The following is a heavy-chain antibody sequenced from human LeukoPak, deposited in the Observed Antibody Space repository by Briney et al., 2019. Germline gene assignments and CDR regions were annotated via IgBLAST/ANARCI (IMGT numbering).Heavy chain of an antibody. CDR2: ISPGDSDA. D-gene: IGHD2-21*02. CDR1: GYRFTSHW. CDR3: ARQAYCGGDCSANFDY. J-gene: IGHJ4*02. V-gene: IGHV5-51*01. Sequence: GESLKISCKGSGYRFTSHWIGWVRQMPGKGLEWMGIISPGDSDARYSPSFQGQVTISADKSINTVYLQWSSLKASDTAMYYCARQAYCGGDCSANFDYWGQGTLVTVSS.